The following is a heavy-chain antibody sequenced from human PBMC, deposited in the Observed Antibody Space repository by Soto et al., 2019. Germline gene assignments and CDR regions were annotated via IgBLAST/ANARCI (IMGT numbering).Heavy chain of an antibody. CDR1: GFTFSSYG. V-gene: IGHV3-30*18. CDR3: VKGDCGGDCYREYFQH. Sequence: QVQLVESGGGVVQPGRSLRLSCAASGFTFSSYGMHWVRQAPGKGLEWVAVISYDGSNKYYADSVKGRFTIAIDNSKTTLYLQMNSLRAEDTAVYYCVKGDCGGDCYREYFQHWGQGTLVTVSS. CDR2: ISYDGSNK. D-gene: IGHD2-21*02. J-gene: IGHJ1*01.